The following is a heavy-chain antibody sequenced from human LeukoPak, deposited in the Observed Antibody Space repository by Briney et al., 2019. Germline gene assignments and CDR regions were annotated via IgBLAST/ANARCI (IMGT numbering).Heavy chain of an antibody. J-gene: IGHJ4*02. V-gene: IGHV3-30*02. D-gene: IGHD3-10*01. CDR2: IWYDGSGK. CDR3: AKDPLQYGSGSYYFDY. Sequence: PGGSLRLSCAASGFTFSSYGMHWVRQAPGKGLEWVAFIWYDGSGKYYADSVKGRFTISRDSSKNTLYLQMNSLRAEDTAVYYCAKDPLQYGSGSYYFDYWGQGTLVTVSS. CDR1: GFTFSSYG.